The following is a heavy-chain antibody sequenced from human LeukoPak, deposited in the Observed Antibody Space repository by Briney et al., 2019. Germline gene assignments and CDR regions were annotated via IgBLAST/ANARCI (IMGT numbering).Heavy chain of an antibody. J-gene: IGHJ3*02. CDR1: GFSLSTSGVG. CDR2: IYWDDDK. D-gene: IGHD3-22*01. Sequence: ESGPTLVKPTQTLTLTCTFSGFSLSTSGVGVGWIRQPPGKALEWLALIYWDDDKRYSPSLKSRLTITKGTSKNQVVLTMTNMDPVDTATYYCAHNDISNYYDSSGYFLRYAFDIWGQGTMVTVSS. V-gene: IGHV2-5*02. CDR3: AHNDISNYYDSSGYFLRYAFDI.